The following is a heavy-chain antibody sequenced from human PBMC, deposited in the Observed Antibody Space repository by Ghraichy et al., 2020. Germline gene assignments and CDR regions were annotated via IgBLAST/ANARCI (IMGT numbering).Heavy chain of an antibody. V-gene: IGHV1-69*13. CDR3: ARTYYGSGSPGRYYYYYMDV. D-gene: IGHD3-10*01. Sequence: SVKVSCKASGGTFSSYAISWVRQAPGQGLEWMGGIIPIFGTANYAQKFQGRVTITADASTSTAYMELSSLRSEDTAVYYCARTYYGSGSPGRYYYYYMDVWGKGTTVTVS. CDR2: IIPIFGTA. CDR1: GGTFSSYA. J-gene: IGHJ6*03.